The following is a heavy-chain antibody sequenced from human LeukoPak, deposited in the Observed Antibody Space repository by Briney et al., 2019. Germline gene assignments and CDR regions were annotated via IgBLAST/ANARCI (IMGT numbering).Heavy chain of an antibody. CDR2: ISYSGNT. Sequence: GSLRLSCAASGFTFSSSAMSWVRQPPGKGLEWIGTISYSGNTDYNPSLRSRVTISVDTSNNQFSLRLGSVTAADTAVYHCARHCCSGPAKRVFDIWGQGTMVTVSS. CDR1: GFTFSSSA. J-gene: IGHJ3*02. V-gene: IGHV4-39*01. CDR3: ARHCCSGPAKRVFDI. D-gene: IGHD2-15*01.